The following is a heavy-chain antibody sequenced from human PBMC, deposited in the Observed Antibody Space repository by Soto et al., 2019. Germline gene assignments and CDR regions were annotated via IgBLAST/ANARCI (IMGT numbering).Heavy chain of an antibody. V-gene: IGHV4-59*01. CDR2: IYYSGST. J-gene: IGHJ5*02. CDR1: GGSISSYY. Sequence: PSETLSLTCTVSGGSISSYYWSWIRQPPGKGLEWIGYIYYSGSTNYNPSLKSRVTISVDTSKNQFSLKLSSVTAADTAVYYCARLALSVGNDCSGGSCYSEGPWFDPWGQGTLVTVSS. D-gene: IGHD2-15*01. CDR3: ARLALSVGNDCSGGSCYSEGPWFDP.